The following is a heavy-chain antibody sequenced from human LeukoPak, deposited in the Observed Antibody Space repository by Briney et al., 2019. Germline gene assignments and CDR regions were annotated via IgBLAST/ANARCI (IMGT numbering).Heavy chain of an antibody. D-gene: IGHD6-19*01. Sequence: GGSLRLSCAASGFIFSSCSFNWVRQAPGKGLEWVSYIGVSSSTIYYADSVKGRFTISRDNAKNSVYLQMNSLRDEDTAVYYCARVGYSSGWYGWFDPWGQGTLVTVSS. CDR1: GFIFSSCS. CDR3: ARVGYSSGWYGWFDP. J-gene: IGHJ5*02. V-gene: IGHV3-48*02. CDR2: IGVSSSTI.